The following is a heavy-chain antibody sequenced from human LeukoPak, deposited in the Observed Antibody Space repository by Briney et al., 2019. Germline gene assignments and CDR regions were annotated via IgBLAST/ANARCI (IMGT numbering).Heavy chain of an antibody. CDR2: ISGSGGST. D-gene: IGHD3-3*01. CDR3: ARGESGFWSGYYTEAHGMDV. Sequence: GGSLRLSCAASGFTVSSNYMSWVRQAPGKGLEWVSAISGSGGSTYYADSVKGRFTISRDNSKNTLYLQMNSLRAEDTAVYYCARGESGFWSGYYTEAHGMDVWGQGTTVTVSS. CDR1: GFTVSSNY. V-gene: IGHV3-23*01. J-gene: IGHJ6*02.